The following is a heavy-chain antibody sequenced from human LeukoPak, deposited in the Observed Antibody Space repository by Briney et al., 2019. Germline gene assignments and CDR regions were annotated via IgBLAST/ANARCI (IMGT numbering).Heavy chain of an antibody. CDR1: GFTFSSYW. Sequence: PGGSLRLSCAASGFTFSSYWMTWVRQAPGKGLEWVANIEPDGSEKYYVDSVKGRFTISRDNAKNSLYLQMNSLRAEDTAVYYCARDLYGVDPWGQGTLVTVSS. CDR3: ARDLYGVDP. J-gene: IGHJ5*02. CDR2: IEPDGSEK. D-gene: IGHD4-17*01. V-gene: IGHV3-7*01.